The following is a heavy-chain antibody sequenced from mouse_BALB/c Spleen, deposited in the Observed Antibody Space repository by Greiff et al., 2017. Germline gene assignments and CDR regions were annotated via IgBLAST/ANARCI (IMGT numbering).Heavy chain of an antibody. CDR3: ARGSGSSLGYYAMDY. Sequence: EVKVVESGGGLVQPGGSRKLSCAASGFTFSDYGMAWVRQAPGKGPEWVAFISNLAYSIYYADTVTGRFTISRENAKNTLYLEMSSLRSEDTAMYYCARGSGSSLGYYAMDYWGQGTSVTVSS. V-gene: IGHV5-15*02. CDR1: GFTFSDYG. CDR2: ISNLAYSI. D-gene: IGHD1-1*01. J-gene: IGHJ4*01.